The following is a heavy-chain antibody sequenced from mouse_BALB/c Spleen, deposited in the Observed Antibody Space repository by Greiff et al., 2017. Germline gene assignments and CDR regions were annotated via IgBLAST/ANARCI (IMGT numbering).Heavy chain of an antibody. V-gene: IGHV1-4*01. Sequence: ESGAELARPGASVKMSCKASGYTFTSYTMHWVKQRPGQGLEWIGYINPSSGYTNYNQKFKDKATLTADKSSSTAYMQLSSLTSEDSAVYYCAREDYYGSSWFAYWGQGTLVTVSA. D-gene: IGHD1-1*01. CDR3: AREDYYGSSWFAY. J-gene: IGHJ3*01. CDR2: INPSSGYT. CDR1: GYTFTSYT.